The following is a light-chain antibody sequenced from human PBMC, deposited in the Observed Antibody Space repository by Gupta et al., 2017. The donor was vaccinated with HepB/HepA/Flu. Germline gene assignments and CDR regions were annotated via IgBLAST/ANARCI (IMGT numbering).Light chain of an antibody. CDR2: GAS. J-gene: IGKJ1*01. V-gene: IGKV3-15*01. CDR3: QHYNNWPPWT. CDR1: QSVSSN. Sequence: EMVMTQSPATLSVSPGERATLSCRASQSVSSNLAWYQQKPGQAPRLLIYGASTRAPGIPARFSGSGSGTEFTLTISSLQSEDFAVYYCQHYNNWPPWTFGQGTKVEIK.